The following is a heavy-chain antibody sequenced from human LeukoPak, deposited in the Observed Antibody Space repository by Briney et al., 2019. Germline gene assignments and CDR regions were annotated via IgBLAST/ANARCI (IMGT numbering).Heavy chain of an antibody. CDR3: ARDVDTALMDV. CDR1: GTSFSVYY. D-gene: IGHD5-18*01. Sequence: SETLSLTCAVYGTSFSVYYWSWIRQPPGKGLEWIGEIDHRGRAKYNPSLKSRVSTSIDTSKNQFSLNLSSVTAADTDVYYCARDVDTALMDVWGEGTTVIVSS. V-gene: IGHV4-34*01. J-gene: IGHJ6*04. CDR2: IDHRGRA.